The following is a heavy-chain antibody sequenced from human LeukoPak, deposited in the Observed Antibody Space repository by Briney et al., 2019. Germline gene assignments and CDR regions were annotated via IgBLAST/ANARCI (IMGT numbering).Heavy chain of an antibody. V-gene: IGHV4-59*01. CDR3: ARSAATEADPALDL. Sequence: SETLSLTCTVSGGSISSYYWSWIRQPPGKGLEWIGYIYYSGSTNYNPSLKSRVTISVDTSKNQVSLNLTSLTAADTAVYYCARSAATEADPALDLWGQGTLVTVSP. J-gene: IGHJ5*02. CDR2: IYYSGST. D-gene: IGHD6-19*01. CDR1: GGSISSYY.